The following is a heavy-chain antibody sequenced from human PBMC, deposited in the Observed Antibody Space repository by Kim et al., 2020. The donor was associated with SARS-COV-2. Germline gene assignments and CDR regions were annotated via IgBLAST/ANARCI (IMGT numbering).Heavy chain of an antibody. CDR2: IDPSDSYT. D-gene: IGHD3-10*01. CDR1: GYSFTSYW. CDR3: ARPAGYGSGHYYYYYGMDV. V-gene: IGHV5-10-1*01. Sequence: GESLKISCKGSGYSFTSYWISWVRQMPGKGLEWMGRIDPSDSYTNYSPSFQGHVTISADKSISTAYLQWSSLKASDTAMYYCARPAGYGSGHYYYYYGMDVWGQGTTVTVSS. J-gene: IGHJ6*02.